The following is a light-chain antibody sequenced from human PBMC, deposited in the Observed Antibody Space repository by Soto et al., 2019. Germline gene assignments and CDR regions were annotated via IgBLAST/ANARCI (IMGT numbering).Light chain of an antibody. CDR1: QSVSTN. Sequence: EIVMTQSPATLSVSPGERATLSCRASQSVSTNLAWYQQKPGQAPRLLIYGASTRATDIPARFSGSGSGTEFTLTISSLRSEDVAVYYCQQYNSWPPWAFGQGTKVEI. V-gene: IGKV3-15*01. J-gene: IGKJ1*01. CDR3: QQYNSWPPWA. CDR2: GAS.